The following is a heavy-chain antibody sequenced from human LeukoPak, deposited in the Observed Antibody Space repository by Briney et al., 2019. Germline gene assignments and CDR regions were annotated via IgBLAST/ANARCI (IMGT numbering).Heavy chain of an antibody. D-gene: IGHD3-3*01. CDR1: GGSISSSSYY. V-gene: IGHV4-39*06. CDR3: ARALTYDFWSGYAFDP. CDR2: IYYSGTT. J-gene: IGHJ5*02. Sequence: SETLSLTRTVSGGSISSSSYYWGWIRQPPGKGLEWIGSIYYSGTTYYNPSLKSRVTISVDTSKNQFPLKLSSVTAADTAMFYCARALTYDFWSGYAFDPWGQGTLVTVSS.